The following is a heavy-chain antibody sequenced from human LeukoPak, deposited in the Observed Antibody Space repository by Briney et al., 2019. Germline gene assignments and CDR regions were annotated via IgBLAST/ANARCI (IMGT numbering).Heavy chain of an antibody. CDR1: GGTFSSYA. CDR2: IIPIFGTA. Sequence: ASVKVSCKASGGTFSSYAISWVRQAPGQGLEWMGGIIPIFGTANYAQKFQGRVTITADESTSTAYMELSSLRSEDTAVYYCATELPYCSSTSCYRSGFDYWGQGTLVTVSS. CDR3: ATELPYCSSTSCYRSGFDY. V-gene: IGHV1-69*13. D-gene: IGHD2-2*02. J-gene: IGHJ4*02.